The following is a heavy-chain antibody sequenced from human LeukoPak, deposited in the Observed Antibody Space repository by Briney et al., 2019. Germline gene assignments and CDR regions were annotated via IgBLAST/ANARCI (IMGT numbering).Heavy chain of an antibody. Sequence: SETLSLTCAVYGGSFSGYYWSWIRQPPGKGLEWIGGINHSGSTNYNPSLKSRVTISVDTSKNQFSLKLSSVTAADTAVYYCARGSIAAADGGPRTDYWGQGTLVTVSS. D-gene: IGHD6-13*01. CDR3: ARGSIAAADGGPRTDY. CDR1: GGSFSGYY. V-gene: IGHV4-34*01. J-gene: IGHJ4*02. CDR2: INHSGST.